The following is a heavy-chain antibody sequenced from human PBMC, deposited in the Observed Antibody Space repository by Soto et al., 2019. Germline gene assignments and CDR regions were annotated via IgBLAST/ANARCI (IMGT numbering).Heavy chain of an antibody. CDR3: ATAAAGTDYYYYYMDV. V-gene: IGHV4-4*02. J-gene: IGHJ6*03. Sequence: SETLSLTCAVSSGSISSSNWWSWVRQPPGKGLEWIGEIYHSGSTNYNPSLKSRVTISVDKSKNQFSLKLSSVTAADTAVYYCATAAAGTDYYYYYMDVWGKGTTVTVSS. CDR1: SGSISSSNW. CDR2: IYHSGST. D-gene: IGHD6-13*01.